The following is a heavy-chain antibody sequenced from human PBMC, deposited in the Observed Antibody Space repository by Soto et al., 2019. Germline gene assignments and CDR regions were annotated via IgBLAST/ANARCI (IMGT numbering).Heavy chain of an antibody. J-gene: IGHJ4*02. D-gene: IGHD2-21*01. CDR2: ISGYNGDT. Sequence: ASVKVSCKASGYTFHTYGITWVRQAPGQGLEWMGWISGYNGDTNYAQTLQGRGTMTTDTSTSTAYLELTSLRSDDTAVYYCARTVQYDTIPYYYADFWGQGTLVTVS. CDR1: GYTFHTYG. V-gene: IGHV1-18*01. CDR3: ARTVQYDTIPYYYADF.